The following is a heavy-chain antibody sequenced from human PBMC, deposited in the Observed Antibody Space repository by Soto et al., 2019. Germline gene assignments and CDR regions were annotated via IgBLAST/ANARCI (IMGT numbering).Heavy chain of an antibody. CDR3: TSHPVESRRFYFDW. CDR1: GLTFSNAW. V-gene: IGHV3-15*07. D-gene: IGHD2-2*01. J-gene: IGHJ4*02. Sequence: EESLRHYYQSSGLTFSNAWMNRVRQAPVKGLEWVGRTQIKAYGGTTEYSAPVKGRFTISGDDSKSTLYLQMNSLKTEDTAMYYCTSHPVESRRFYFDWWGQGT. CDR2: TQIKAYGGTT.